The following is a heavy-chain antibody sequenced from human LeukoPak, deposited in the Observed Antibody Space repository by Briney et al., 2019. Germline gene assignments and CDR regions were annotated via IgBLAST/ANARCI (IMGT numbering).Heavy chain of an antibody. CDR1: GGTFSSYA. J-gene: IGHJ4*02. CDR3: ARVSVAGGDWNYIDY. Sequence: SVKVSCKASGGTFSSYAISWMRQVPGQGLEWMGGIIPIFGTANYAQEFQGRVTITTDESTSTAYMEQSSLRSEDTAVYYCARVSVAGGDWNYIDYWAREPWSPSPQ. CDR2: IIPIFGTA. D-gene: IGHD2-21*02. V-gene: IGHV1-69*05.